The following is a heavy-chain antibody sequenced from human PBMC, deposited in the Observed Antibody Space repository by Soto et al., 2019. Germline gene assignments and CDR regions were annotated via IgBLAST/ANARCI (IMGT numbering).Heavy chain of an antibody. D-gene: IGHD1-1*01. CDR2: IDPRDSYV. CDR3: GRLYGTTSACDSWFDP. V-gene: IGHV5-10-1*01. J-gene: IGHJ5*02. CDR1: GYTFTTFW. Sequence: GESLKISCTGFGYTFTTFWISWVRQMPGKGLEWMGRIDPRDSYVTYSPSFEGHVTISGDKSSNTAYLQWGSLKASDTAIYYCGRLYGTTSACDSWFDPWGQGTLVTVSS.